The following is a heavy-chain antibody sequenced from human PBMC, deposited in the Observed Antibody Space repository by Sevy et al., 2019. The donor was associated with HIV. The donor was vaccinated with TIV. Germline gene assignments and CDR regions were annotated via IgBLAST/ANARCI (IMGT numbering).Heavy chain of an antibody. CDR3: AREENRELGTIPLDS. V-gene: IGHV3-48*02. CDR2: ISKSGSTT. D-gene: IGHD7-27*01. Sequence: GGSLRLSCAASGFTFSHHNMNWVRQAPVKGLEWISYISKSGSTTHFADSVRGRFTISRDNAKNSLFLEMHSLTDEDTAVYYCAREENRELGTIPLDSWGRGIQVTVSS. J-gene: IGHJ4*02. CDR1: GFTFSHHN.